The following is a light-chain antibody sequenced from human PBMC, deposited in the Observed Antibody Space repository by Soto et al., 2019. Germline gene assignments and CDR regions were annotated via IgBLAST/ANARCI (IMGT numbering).Light chain of an antibody. CDR2: EVS. J-gene: IGLJ3*02. V-gene: IGLV2-14*01. CDR3: SSYTSSSTWV. CDR1: SSDVGGYNY. Sequence: QSALTQPASVSGSPGQSITISCTGTSSDVGGYNYVSWYQLHPGKAPKLMIYEVSNRPSGVSNRFSGSKSGNTASLTISGLQAEDEADYYCSSYTSSSTWVFGGGTKLTVL.